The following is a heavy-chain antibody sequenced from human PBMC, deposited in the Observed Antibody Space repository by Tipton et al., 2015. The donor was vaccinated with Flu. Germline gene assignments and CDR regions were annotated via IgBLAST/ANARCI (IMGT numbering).Heavy chain of an antibody. J-gene: IGHJ4*02. CDR2: ISATGGNT. Sequence: SLRLSCAASGFTFSSYAMTWVRQAPGKGLDWVSAISATGGNTYYADSVKGRFTISRDNSKNTLYLQMNSLRAEDTAVYYCAKDITGDRPQGYFDYWGQGTLVTVSS. V-gene: IGHV3-23*01. CDR1: GFTFSSYA. D-gene: IGHD7-27*01. CDR3: AKDITGDRPQGYFDY.